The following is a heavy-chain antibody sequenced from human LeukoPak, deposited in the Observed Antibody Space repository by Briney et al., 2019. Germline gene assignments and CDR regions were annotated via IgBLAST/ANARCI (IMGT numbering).Heavy chain of an antibody. J-gene: IGHJ4*02. V-gene: IGHV3-23*01. Sequence: PGGSLRLSCAASGFTFSSYAMSWVRQAPGRGLEWVSAISGSGGSTYYAASVRGRFTISRDNAKNTLFLQMSSLRAGDTALYYCAKELYGNPSGYWGQGTRVTVSS. CDR1: GFTFSSYA. D-gene: IGHD2-8*01. CDR3: AKELYGNPSGY. CDR2: ISGSGGST.